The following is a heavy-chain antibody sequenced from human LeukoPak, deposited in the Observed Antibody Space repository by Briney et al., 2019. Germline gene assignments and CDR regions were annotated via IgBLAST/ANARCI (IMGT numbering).Heavy chain of an antibody. CDR3: ARDIWGCSSSLSCLNVVHN. CDR2: INPTSDAT. CDR1: GYIFTDYY. V-gene: IGHV1-2*02. D-gene: IGHD2-2*01. J-gene: IGHJ4*02. Sequence: ASVKVSCKASGYIFTDYYIHWVRQAPGQGLEWMGWINPTSDATNYAQKFQGRVTMTRDTSINTAYMELSSLTSDDTAVYYCARDIWGCSSSLSCLNVVHNWGQGTLVTVSS.